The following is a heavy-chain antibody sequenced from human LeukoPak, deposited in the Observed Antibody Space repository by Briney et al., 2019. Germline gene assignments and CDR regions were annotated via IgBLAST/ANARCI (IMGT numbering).Heavy chain of an antibody. V-gene: IGHV4-34*01. CDR1: GGSLSGNY. CDR3: AVLMRHYGIDV. CDR2: INYDGHT. J-gene: IGHJ6*02. Sequence: SETLSLTCAVHGGSLSGNYWSCIRQTPGKGPEWLGDINYDGHTNYNPSLESRLTISVDSSKNQFSLTLRSVTAADAAVYYCAVLMRHYGIDVWGQGTTVTVSS. D-gene: IGHD3-9*01.